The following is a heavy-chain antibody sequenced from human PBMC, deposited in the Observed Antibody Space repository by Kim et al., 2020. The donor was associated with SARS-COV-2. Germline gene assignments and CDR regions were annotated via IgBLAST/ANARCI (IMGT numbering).Heavy chain of an antibody. CDR3: ARTHSSSWYYYYYGMDV. J-gene: IGHJ6*02. D-gene: IGHD6-13*01. CDR2: IKQDGSEK. CDR1: GFTFSSYW. V-gene: IGHV3-7*03. Sequence: GGSLRLSCAASGFTFSSYWMSWVRQAPGKGLEWVANIKQDGSEKYYVDSVKGRFTISRDNAKNSLYLQMNSLRAEDTAVYYCARTHSSSWYYYYYGMDVWGQGTTVTVSS.